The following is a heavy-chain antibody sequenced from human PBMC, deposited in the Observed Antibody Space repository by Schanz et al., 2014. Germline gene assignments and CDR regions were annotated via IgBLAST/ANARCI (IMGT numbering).Heavy chain of an antibody. D-gene: IGHD3-9*01. CDR2: VSSRSDEI. Sequence: EVQLLESGGGLVQPGGSLRLSCSASTFTFDHYAMTWVRQAPGKGLEWVAAVSSRSDEIKYADSVRGRFTISSDSSKNPLYQQMSSLGADDTADYCCAKAADWPVTQFDPWGQGTLVTVSS. CDR1: TFTFDHYA. J-gene: IGHJ5*02. CDR3: AKAADWPVTQFDP. V-gene: IGHV3-23*05.